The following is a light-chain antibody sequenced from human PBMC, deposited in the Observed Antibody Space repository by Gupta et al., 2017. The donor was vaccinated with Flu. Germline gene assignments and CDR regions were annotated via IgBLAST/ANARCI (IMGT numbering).Light chain of an antibody. J-gene: IGKJ3*01. V-gene: IGKV4-1*01. CDR3: QQFYTTPLA. CDR1: QSVLYSSNNKNY. CDR2: WAS. Sequence: DIVITQSPDSLAVFLGERATINCTSSQSVLYSSNNKNYLAWYQQKPGQPPKLLIHWASTRESGVPDRFSGSGSGTDFTLTISSLRAEDVAVYYCQQFYTTPLAFGPGTKVYIK.